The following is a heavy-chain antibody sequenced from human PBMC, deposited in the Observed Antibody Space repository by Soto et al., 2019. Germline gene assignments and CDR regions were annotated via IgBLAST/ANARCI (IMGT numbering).Heavy chain of an antibody. CDR1: GGSMTSYY. Sequence: QVQLQESGPGLVRPSETLSLTCTVSGGSMTSYYWGWIRKPPGKGLEWIGHIYSSAKTYSNTSLRGRLTMSIDPSKNKFSLKLSSVAAADTALYYCARVASREAFDVWGQGTMVSVSS. V-gene: IGHV4-59*01. J-gene: IGHJ3*01. CDR3: ARVASREAFDV. CDR2: IYSSAKT.